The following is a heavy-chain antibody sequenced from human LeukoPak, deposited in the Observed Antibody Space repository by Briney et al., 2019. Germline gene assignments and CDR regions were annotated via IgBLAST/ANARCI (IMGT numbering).Heavy chain of an antibody. D-gene: IGHD6-13*01. J-gene: IGHJ4*02. V-gene: IGHV1-24*01. CDR3: ATAERKFRIAAAVLFHY. CDR2: FDPEDGET. CDR1: GYTLTELS. Sequence: ASVKVSCKVSGYTLTELSMHWVRQSPGKGLEWMGGFDPEDGETIYAQKFQGRVTMTEDTSTDTAYMELSSLRSEDTAVYYCATAERKFRIAAAVLFHYWGQGTLVTVSS.